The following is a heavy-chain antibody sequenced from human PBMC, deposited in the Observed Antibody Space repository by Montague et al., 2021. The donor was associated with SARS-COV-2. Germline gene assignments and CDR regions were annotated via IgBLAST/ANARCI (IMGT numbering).Heavy chain of an antibody. CDR2: VYYRGNT. V-gene: IGHV4-39*01. CDR3: ARLCTGGGYCHVSH. J-gene: IGHJ4*02. CDR1: GGSISNSNYY. Sequence: SETLSLTCTVSGGSISNSNYYWGWIRQPPGKGLEWIGSVYYRGNTYHNPSLKSRVSISVDTSKSQLSLKVMSVTAADTAVYYCARLCTGGGYCHVSHWGQGTLVTVSS. D-gene: IGHD2-21*02.